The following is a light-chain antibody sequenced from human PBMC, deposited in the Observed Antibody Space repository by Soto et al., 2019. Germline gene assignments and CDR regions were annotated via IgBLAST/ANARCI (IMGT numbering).Light chain of an antibody. CDR2: QTS. V-gene: IGKV3D-15*01. CDR1: QYINTR. J-gene: IGKJ1*01. Sequence: EIVLTQSPATLSSFAGDXVXLXXXASQYINTRLAWYQHRPGQAPRLLIYQTSIRAAGIPARFSGSGSGTEFTLTISSLQSEDFAVYYCQQYNNWPWTFGQGTKVDIK. CDR3: QQYNNWPWT.